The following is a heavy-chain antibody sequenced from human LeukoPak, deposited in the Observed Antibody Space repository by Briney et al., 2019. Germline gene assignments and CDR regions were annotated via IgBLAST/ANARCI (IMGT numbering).Heavy chain of an antibody. CDR2: THYSGTT. CDR3: ARYFGGSFDH. D-gene: IGHD3-16*01. CDR1: GGSISSGGYY. Sequence: PSETLSLTCTVSGGSISSGGYYWSWIRQPPGKGLEWIAYTHYSGTTNYNPSLKSRVSVSVDTAKNQFSLNLSSVTASETAVYYCARYFGGSFDHWGQGTLVTVSA. J-gene: IGHJ4*02. V-gene: IGHV4-61*08.